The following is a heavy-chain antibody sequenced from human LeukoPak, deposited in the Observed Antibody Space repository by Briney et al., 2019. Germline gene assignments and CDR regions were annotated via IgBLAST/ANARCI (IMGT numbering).Heavy chain of an antibody. J-gene: IGHJ6*03. CDR2: IYTSGST. V-gene: IGHV4-61*02. CDR3: ARYGSGRHNYYYYYMDV. D-gene: IGHD3-10*01. CDR1: GGSISSGSYY. Sequence: SQTLSLTCTVSGGSISSGSYYWSWIRQPAGKGLEWIGRIYTSGSTNYNPSLKSRVTITVDTSKNQFSLKLSSVTAADTAVYYCARYGSGRHNYYYYYMDVWGKGTTVTVSS.